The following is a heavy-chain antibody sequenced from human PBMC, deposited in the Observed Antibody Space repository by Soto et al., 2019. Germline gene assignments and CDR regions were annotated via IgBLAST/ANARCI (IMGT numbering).Heavy chain of an antibody. J-gene: IGHJ5*02. Sequence: SETLSLTCTVSDGSVSSANYYWSWIRQVPGKGLEWIGHIYVTGAVDYNPSLRDRITISQDTSERQFSLNLRLVTAADTAVYYCARLRIATNNYKWFDPWDQGTLVTVSS. D-gene: IGHD2-21*01. CDR3: ARLRIATNNYKWFDP. CDR1: DGSVSSANYY. V-gene: IGHV4-31*03. CDR2: IYVTGAV.